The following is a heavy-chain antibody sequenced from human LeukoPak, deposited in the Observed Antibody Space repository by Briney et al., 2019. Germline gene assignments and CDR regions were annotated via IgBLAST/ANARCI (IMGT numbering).Heavy chain of an antibody. CDR1: GGSFSGYY. J-gene: IGHJ4*02. D-gene: IGHD1-1*01. Sequence: PSETLSLTCAVYGGSFSGYYWSWIRQTPGKGLEWIGEINHSGSTNYNPSLKSRVTISVDTSKNQFSLKLSSVTAADTAVYYCARRPRYNAVDYWGQGTLVTVSS. CDR3: ARRPRYNAVDY. V-gene: IGHV4-34*01. CDR2: INHSGST.